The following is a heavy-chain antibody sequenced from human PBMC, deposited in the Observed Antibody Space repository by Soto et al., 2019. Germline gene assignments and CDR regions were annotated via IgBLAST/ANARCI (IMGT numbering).Heavy chain of an antibody. CDR3: AKDLDGSGSNFYYYYYGMDV. D-gene: IGHD3-10*01. J-gene: IGHJ6*02. CDR1: GFTFSSYG. Sequence: PGGSLRLSCAASGFTFSSYGMHWVRQAPGKGLEWVAVISYDGSNKYYADSVKGRFTISRDNSKNTLYLQMNSLRAEDTAVYYCAKDLDGSGSNFYYYYYGMDVWGQGTTVTVSS. CDR2: ISYDGSNK. V-gene: IGHV3-30*18.